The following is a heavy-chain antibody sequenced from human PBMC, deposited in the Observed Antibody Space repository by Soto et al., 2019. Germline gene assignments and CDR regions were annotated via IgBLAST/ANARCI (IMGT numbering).Heavy chain of an antibody. CDR1: GYTFTSYD. CDR2: MNPNSGNT. Sequence: ASVKVSCKASGYTFTSYDINWVRQATGQGLEWMGSMNPNSGNTGYAQKFQGRVTMTRNTSISTAYMELSSLRSEDTAVYYCARGEQAATTVTNGGPYYYYYYYMDVWGKGTTVTVSS. V-gene: IGHV1-8*01. CDR3: ARGEQAATTVTNGGPYYYYYYYMDV. D-gene: IGHD4-17*01. J-gene: IGHJ6*03.